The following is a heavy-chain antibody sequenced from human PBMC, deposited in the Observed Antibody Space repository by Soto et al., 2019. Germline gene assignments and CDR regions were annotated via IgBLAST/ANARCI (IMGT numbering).Heavy chain of an antibody. CDR3: ARRRIKIFGVPPPQRDAFDI. D-gene: IGHD3-3*01. J-gene: IGHJ3*02. Sequence: GESLKISCKGSGYSFTSYWIGWVRQMPGKGLEWMGIIYPGDSDTRYSPSFQGQVTISADKSISTAYLQWSSLKASDTAMYYCARRRIKIFGVPPPQRDAFDIWGQGTMVTVSS. CDR2: IYPGDSDT. CDR1: GYSFTSYW. V-gene: IGHV5-51*01.